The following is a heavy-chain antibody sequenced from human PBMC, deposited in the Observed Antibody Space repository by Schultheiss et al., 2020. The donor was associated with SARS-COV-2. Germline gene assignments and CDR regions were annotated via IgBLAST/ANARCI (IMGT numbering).Heavy chain of an antibody. CDR3: ARVVRGVIPAGMDV. D-gene: IGHD3-10*01. V-gene: IGHV3-33*01. CDR2: IWYDGSNK. J-gene: IGHJ6*02. Sequence: GGSLRLSCAASGFTFSGYGMHWVRQAPGKGLEWVAVIWYDGSNKYYADSVKGRFTISRDNSKNTLYLQMNSLRAEDTAVYYCARVVRGVIPAGMDVWGQGTTVTVSS. CDR1: GFTFSGYG.